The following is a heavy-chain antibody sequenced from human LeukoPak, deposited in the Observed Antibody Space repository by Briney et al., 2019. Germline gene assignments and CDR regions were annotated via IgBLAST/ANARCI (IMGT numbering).Heavy chain of an antibody. CDR2: INHSGST. Sequence: SETLSLTCAVYGGSFSGYYWSWIRQPPGKGLEWIGEINHSGSTNYNPSLKSRVTISVDTFKNQFSLKLSSVTAADTAVYYCARLIAAAGTRVDYWGQGTLVTVSS. CDR3: ARLIAAAGTRVDY. CDR1: GGSFSGYY. J-gene: IGHJ4*02. D-gene: IGHD6-13*01. V-gene: IGHV4-34*01.